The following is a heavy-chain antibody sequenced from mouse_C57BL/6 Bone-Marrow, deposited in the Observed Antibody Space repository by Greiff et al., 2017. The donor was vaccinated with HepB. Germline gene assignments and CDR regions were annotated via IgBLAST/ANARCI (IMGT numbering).Heavy chain of an antibody. V-gene: IGHV1-63*01. CDR3: ARSDGYSFAY. CDR1: GYTFTNYW. CDR2: IYPGGGYT. J-gene: IGHJ3*01. D-gene: IGHD2-3*01. Sequence: QVQLMQSGAELVRPGTSVKMSCKASGYTFTNYWIGWVEQRPGHGLEWIGVIYPGGGYTNYNEKFTGKATLTEDTSSSTAYMQCSSLTAADSAIYDCARSDGYSFAYWGQGTLVTVSA.